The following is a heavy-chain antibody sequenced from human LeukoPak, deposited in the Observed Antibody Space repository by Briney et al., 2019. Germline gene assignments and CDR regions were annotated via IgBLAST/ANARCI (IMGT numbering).Heavy chain of an antibody. CDR3: TRHQSNDDSTVIGVGY. CDR1: VDTFCAYV. CDR2: IRYDGSNK. D-gene: IGHD3-22*01. J-gene: IGHJ4*02. V-gene: IGHV3-30*02. Sequence: GGSLRLSSVAPVDTFCAYVMCFVCQAPGKGLGWVAFIRYDGSNKYYADSVKGRFTISRDNSKNTLYLQMNRLRAEDTAVYYLTRHQSNDDSTVIGVGYWGQGTLVTVSS.